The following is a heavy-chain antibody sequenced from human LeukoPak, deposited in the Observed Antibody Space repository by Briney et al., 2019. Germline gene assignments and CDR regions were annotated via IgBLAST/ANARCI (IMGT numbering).Heavy chain of an antibody. V-gene: IGHV1-8*01. CDR2: MNPNSGNT. CDR1: GYTFTSYA. Sequence: ASVKVSCKASGYTFTSYAINWVREATGQGLGWMGWMNPNSGNTGYAQKFQGRVTMTRNTSISTAYMELSSLRSEGTAVYYCARAPFLEWLLYENAFDIWGQGTMVTVSS. J-gene: IGHJ3*02. CDR3: ARAPFLEWLLYENAFDI. D-gene: IGHD3-3*01.